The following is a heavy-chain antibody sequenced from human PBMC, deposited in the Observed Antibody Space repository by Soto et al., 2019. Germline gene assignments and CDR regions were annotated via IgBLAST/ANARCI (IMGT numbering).Heavy chain of an antibody. CDR1: GGSISSYY. D-gene: IGHD6-19*01. V-gene: IGHV4-59*01. CDR3: ARDLYNSCWSSGRWFDP. J-gene: IGHJ5*02. CDR2: IYYSGST. Sequence: QVQLQESGPGLVKPSETLSLTCTVSGGSISSYYWSWIRQPPGKGLEWIGYIYYSGSTNYNPSLKSRVTISVDTSKNQFSRKLSSVTAADTAVYYCARDLYNSCWSSGRWFDPWGQGTLVTVSS.